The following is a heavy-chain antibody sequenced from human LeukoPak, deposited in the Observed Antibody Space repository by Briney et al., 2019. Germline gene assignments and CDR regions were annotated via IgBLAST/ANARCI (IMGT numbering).Heavy chain of an antibody. CDR2: IYYTGST. CDR1: GASISSGTYY. J-gene: IGHJ4*02. Sequence: SETLSLTCSVSGASISSGTYYWGWIRQPPGKGLEWIGSIYYTGSTYDNPSLKSRVTISVDTSKNQFSLKLSSVTAADTAVYYCARRGGSDRAFDYWGQGTLVTVSS. CDR3: ARRGGSDRAFDY. V-gene: IGHV4-39*01. D-gene: IGHD1-26*01.